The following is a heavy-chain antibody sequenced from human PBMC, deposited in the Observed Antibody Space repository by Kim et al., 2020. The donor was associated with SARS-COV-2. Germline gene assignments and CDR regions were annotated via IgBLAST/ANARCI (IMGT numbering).Heavy chain of an antibody. J-gene: IGHJ4*02. D-gene: IGHD4-17*01. CDR3: ARHHGDYHIDY. V-gene: IGHV4-39*01. Sequence: TYYTPSLKSRVTISVDTSKNQFSLKLSSVTAADTAVYYCARHHGDYHIDYWGQGTLVTVSS. CDR2: T.